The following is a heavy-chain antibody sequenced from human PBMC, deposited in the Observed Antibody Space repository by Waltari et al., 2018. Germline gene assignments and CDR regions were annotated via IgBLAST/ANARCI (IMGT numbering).Heavy chain of an antibody. V-gene: IGHV1-8*01. Sequence: QVQLVQSGAEVKKPGASVKVSCRASGYTFTSYDINWVRQATGQGLEWMGWMNPNSGNTDYAQKFQGRVTMTRNTSISTAHMELCSLRSEDTAVYYCARGYPFSFYGSGTYYNVYDYRGQGTLVTVSS. CDR2: MNPNSGNT. J-gene: IGHJ4*02. D-gene: IGHD3-10*01. CDR1: GYTFTSYD. CDR3: ARGYPFSFYGSGTYYNVYDY.